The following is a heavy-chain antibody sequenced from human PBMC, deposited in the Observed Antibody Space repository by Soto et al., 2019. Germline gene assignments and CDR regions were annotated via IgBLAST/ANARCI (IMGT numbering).Heavy chain of an antibody. CDR2: ISYSGTT. J-gene: IGHJ4*02. D-gene: IGHD1-26*01. CDR3: ATRPPGVWAGVFDY. CDR1: GASIXTXXXX. Sequence: SETLSLTCSVSGASIXTXXXXXXXXXXXPGKVLEWIATISYSGTTYFNPSLASRVSISVDTSENQFSLKXNSVTAADTAVYYCATRPPGVWAGVFDYWSQGTLVTVSS. V-gene: IGHV4-39*07.